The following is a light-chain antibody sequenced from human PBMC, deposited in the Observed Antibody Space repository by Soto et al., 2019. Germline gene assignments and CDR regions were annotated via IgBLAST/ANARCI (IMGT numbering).Light chain of an antibody. Sequence: ESVLMQSPGTLSLSTGERATLSCRASQSVSSSYLAWYQQKPGQAPRLLIYGASSRATGIPDRFSGSGSGTDFTLTISRLEPEDFAVYYCQQYGSSPRTFGQGTKVDIK. CDR3: QQYGSSPRT. CDR1: QSVSSSY. J-gene: IGKJ1*01. CDR2: GAS. V-gene: IGKV3-20*01.